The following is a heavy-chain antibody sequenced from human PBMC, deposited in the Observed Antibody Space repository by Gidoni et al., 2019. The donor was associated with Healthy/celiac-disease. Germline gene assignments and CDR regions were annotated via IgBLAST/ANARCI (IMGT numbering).Heavy chain of an antibody. CDR1: GFTFSSYS. CDR3: AREYASIVVVITTSGRDAFDI. CDR2: ISSSSSYI. Sequence: EVQLVESGGGLVKPGGSLRLSCAASGFTFSSYSMNWVRQAPGTGLEWVSSISSSSSYIYYADSVKGRFTISRDNAKNSLYLQMNSLRAEDTAVYYCAREYASIVVVITTSGRDAFDIWGQGTMVTVSS. D-gene: IGHD3-22*01. V-gene: IGHV3-21*01. J-gene: IGHJ3*02.